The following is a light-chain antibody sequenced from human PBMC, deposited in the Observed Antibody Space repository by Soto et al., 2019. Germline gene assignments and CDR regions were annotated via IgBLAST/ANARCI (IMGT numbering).Light chain of an antibody. CDR3: SSYTSSSTRV. CDR1: SSDVGGYNY. CDR2: DVS. V-gene: IGLV2-14*01. J-gene: IGLJ1*01. Sequence: SVLPQPASVSRSPGQSITISRTGTSSDVGGYNYVSWYQQHPGKAPKLMIYDVSNRPSGVSNRFSGSKSGNTASLTISGLQAEDEADYYCSSYTSSSTRVFGTGTKVTVL.